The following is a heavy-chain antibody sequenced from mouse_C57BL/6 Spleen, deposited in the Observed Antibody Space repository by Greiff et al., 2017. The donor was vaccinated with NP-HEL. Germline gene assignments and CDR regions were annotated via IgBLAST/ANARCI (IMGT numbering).Heavy chain of an antibody. CDR2: ISSGSSTI. CDR1: GFTFSDYG. D-gene: IGHD3-3*01. Sequence: EVQRVESGGGLVKPGGSLKLSCAASGFTFSDYGMHWVRQAPEKGLEWVAYISSGSSTIYYADTVKGRITISRDNAKNTLFLQMTRLTSEDTSMCYCASEGLFDYWGQGTTLTVSS. J-gene: IGHJ2*01. V-gene: IGHV5-17*01. CDR3: ASEGLFDY.